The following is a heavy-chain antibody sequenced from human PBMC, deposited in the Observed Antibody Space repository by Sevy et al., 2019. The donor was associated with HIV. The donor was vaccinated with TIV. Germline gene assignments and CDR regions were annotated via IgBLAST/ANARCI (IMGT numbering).Heavy chain of an antibody. CDR1: GASISSTIYY. D-gene: IGHD3-22*01. V-gene: IGHV4-39*01. Sequence: SETLSLTCSVSGASISSTIYYWAWIRQSPGKGLEWFGSIHHSGSTYYNLSLKSRVTISVDTSKNQFSLKMNSVTAADTAVYYCAKHCSHYFDNSGYGEAFDIWGQGTKVIVSS. CDR3: AKHCSHYFDNSGYGEAFDI. J-gene: IGHJ3*02. CDR2: IHHSGST.